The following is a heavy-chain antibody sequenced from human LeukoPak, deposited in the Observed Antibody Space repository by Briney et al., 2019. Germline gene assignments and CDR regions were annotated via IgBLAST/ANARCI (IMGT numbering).Heavy chain of an antibody. D-gene: IGHD6-19*01. CDR1: GGSISTYY. Sequence: AATLSLTCTVSGGSISTYYWSWIRQPPGKGLEWIGYIYYSGSTNYDPSLKSRVTMSVDTSKNQFSLKLSSVTAADTAVYYCAREGSSGWHDAFDIWGQGTMVTVSS. V-gene: IGHV4-59*01. CDR2: IYYSGST. J-gene: IGHJ3*02. CDR3: AREGSSGWHDAFDI.